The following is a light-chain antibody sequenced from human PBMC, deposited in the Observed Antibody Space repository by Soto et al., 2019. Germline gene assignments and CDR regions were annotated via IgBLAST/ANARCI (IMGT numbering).Light chain of an antibody. CDR1: SSHVGGYNY. J-gene: IGLJ1*01. Sequence: QSVLTQPASVSGSPGQSITISCTGTSSHVGGYNYVSWYQQHPGKAPKLMIYEVSNRPSGVSNRFSGSKSGNTASLTISGLQAEDEADYYCSSYTSSSTLVFGTGTKVTV. CDR3: SSYTSSSTLV. CDR2: EVS. V-gene: IGLV2-14*01.